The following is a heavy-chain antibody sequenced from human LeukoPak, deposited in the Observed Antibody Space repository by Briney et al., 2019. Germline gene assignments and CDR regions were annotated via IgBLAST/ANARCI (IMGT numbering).Heavy chain of an antibody. V-gene: IGHV4-59*01. Sequence: SETLSLTCTISGGSIGSYFWNWIRHSPGKGLQWIGYINYSGRTNYNPSLETRVSISVDTSKNQVSLRLRSVTAADTAVYYCARSGWLQFDYFDYWGQGILVTVSS. CDR3: ARSGWLQFDYFDY. J-gene: IGHJ4*02. D-gene: IGHD5-24*01. CDR1: GGSIGSYF. CDR2: INYSGRT.